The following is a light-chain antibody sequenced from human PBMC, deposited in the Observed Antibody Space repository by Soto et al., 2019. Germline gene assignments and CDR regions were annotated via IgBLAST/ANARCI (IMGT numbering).Light chain of an antibody. V-gene: IGKV3-11*01. Sequence: IVMTQSPGTLSVSPGERATLSCRASQSVSSYLAWYQQKPGQAPRLLIYDASNRATGIPARFSGSGSGTDFTLTISSLEPEDFAVYYCQQRSNWPLTFGGGTKVVIK. CDR2: DAS. CDR1: QSVSSY. CDR3: QQRSNWPLT. J-gene: IGKJ4*01.